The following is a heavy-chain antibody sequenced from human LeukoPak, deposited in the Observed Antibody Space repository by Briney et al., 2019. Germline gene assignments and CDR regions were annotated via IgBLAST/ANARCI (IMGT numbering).Heavy chain of an antibody. CDR1: GFTFSSYA. Sequence: GGSLRLSCAASGFTFSSYAMHWVRQALGKGLEWVAVISYDGSNKYYADSVKGRFTISRDNSKNTLYLQMNSLRAEDTAVYYCARGKWISAFDIWGQGTMVTVSS. CDR3: ARGKWISAFDI. V-gene: IGHV3-30-3*01. J-gene: IGHJ3*02. CDR2: ISYDGSNK. D-gene: IGHD2-2*03.